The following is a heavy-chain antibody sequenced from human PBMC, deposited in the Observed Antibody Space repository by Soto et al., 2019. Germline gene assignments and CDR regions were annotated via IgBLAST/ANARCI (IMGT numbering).Heavy chain of an antibody. D-gene: IGHD6-13*01. CDR1: GFTFSSYA. J-gene: IGHJ6*02. V-gene: IGHV3-30-3*01. Sequence: GGSLRLSCAASGFTFSSYAMHWVRQSPGKGLEWVAVISYDGSNKYYADSVKGRFTISRDNSKNTLYLQMNSLRAEDTAVYYCARPYSSSWWFNYGMDVWGQGTTVTVSS. CDR2: ISYDGSNK. CDR3: ARPYSSSWWFNYGMDV.